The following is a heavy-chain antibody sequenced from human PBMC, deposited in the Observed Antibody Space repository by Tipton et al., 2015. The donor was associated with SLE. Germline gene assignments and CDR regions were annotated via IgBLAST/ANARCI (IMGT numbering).Heavy chain of an antibody. CDR1: GYTFTSYG. J-gene: IGHJ4*02. V-gene: IGHV1-18*01. D-gene: IGHD3-3*01. CDR3: ARDHHYDFWSGPSY. Sequence: QSGAEVKKPGSSVKVSCKASGYTFTSYGISWVRQAPGQGLEWMGWISAYNGNTNYAQKLQGRVTMTTDTSTSTAYMELRSLRSDDTAVYYCARDHHYDFWSGPSYWGQGTLVTVSS. CDR2: ISAYNGNT.